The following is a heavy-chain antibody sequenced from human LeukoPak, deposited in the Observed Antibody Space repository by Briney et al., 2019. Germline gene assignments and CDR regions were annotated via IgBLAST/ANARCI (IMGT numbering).Heavy chain of an antibody. CDR1: GGSISSDY. Sequence: SETLSLTCTVSGGSISSDYWSWIRQPPGKGLEWIGYIYYSGSTSYNPSLKSRVTISVDTSKNQFSLRLSSVTAADTAVYYCARDQGYNAFDIWGQGTMVTVSS. CDR2: IYYSGST. D-gene: IGHD5-24*01. V-gene: IGHV4-59*01. CDR3: ARDQGYNAFDI. J-gene: IGHJ3*02.